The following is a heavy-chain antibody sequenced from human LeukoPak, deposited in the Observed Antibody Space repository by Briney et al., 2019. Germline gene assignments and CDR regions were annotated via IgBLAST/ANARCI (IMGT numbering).Heavy chain of an antibody. CDR2: IKSKTDGGTT. J-gene: IGHJ4*02. D-gene: IGHD1-1*01. V-gene: IGHV3-15*01. CDR1: GFTSSNAW. CDR3: TTLATYNWNDGDY. Sequence: GGSLRLSCAASGFTSSNAWMSWVRQAPGKGLEWVGRIKSKTDGGTTDYAAPVKGRFTISRDDSKNTLYLQMNSLKTEDTAVYYCTTLATYNWNDGDYWGQGTLVTVSS.